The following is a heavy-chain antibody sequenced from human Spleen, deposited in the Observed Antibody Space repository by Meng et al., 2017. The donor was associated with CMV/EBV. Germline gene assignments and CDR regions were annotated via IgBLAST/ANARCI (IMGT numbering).Heavy chain of an antibody. CDR1: YTFTGYY. V-gene: IGHV1-2*02. Sequence: YTFTGYYRHWVRQAPGQGLEWMGWINPNSGGTNYAQKFQGRVTMTRDTSISTAYMELSRLRSDDTAVYYCARDHRDCTGGNCYWFDPWGQGTLVTVSS. CDR3: ARDHRDCTGGNCYWFDP. CDR2: INPNSGGT. D-gene: IGHD2-8*02. J-gene: IGHJ5*02.